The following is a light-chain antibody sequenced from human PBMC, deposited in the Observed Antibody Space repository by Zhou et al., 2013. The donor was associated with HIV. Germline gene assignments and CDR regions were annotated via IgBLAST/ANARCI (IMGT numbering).Light chain of an antibody. V-gene: IGKV1-39*01. CDR1: ENINNY. CDR3: QQSYSTPFT. CDR2: GTT. Sequence: ILLTQSPSSLSASIGDRVTISCRASENINNYLNWYQQKPGKAPHLLVYGTTNLQSGVPSRFSGSGSGTEYTLTISSLQPDDFATYYCQQSYSTPFTFGPGTKV. J-gene: IGKJ3*01.